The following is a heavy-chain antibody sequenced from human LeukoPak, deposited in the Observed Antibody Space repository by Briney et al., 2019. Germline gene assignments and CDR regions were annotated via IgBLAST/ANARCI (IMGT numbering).Heavy chain of an antibody. Sequence: SETLSLTCTVSGGSISSYYWSWIRQPPGKGLKWIGYIYYSGSTNYNPSLKSRVTISVDTSKNQFSLKLSSVTAADTAVYYCARESRTVDSWKGAFDIWGQGTMVTVSS. CDR2: IYYSGST. J-gene: IGHJ3*02. D-gene: IGHD4-23*01. CDR3: ARESRTVDSWKGAFDI. CDR1: GGSISSYY. V-gene: IGHV4-59*12.